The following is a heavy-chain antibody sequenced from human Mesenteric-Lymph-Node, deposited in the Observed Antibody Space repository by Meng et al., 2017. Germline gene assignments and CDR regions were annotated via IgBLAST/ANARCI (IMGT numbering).Heavy chain of an antibody. J-gene: IGHJ5*02. Sequence: QVERQESGPGLVKPSQTLSLTCTVSGGSISSGGYYWSWIRQPPGKGLEWIGCIYYSGSTYYNPSLRSRVAISIDTSKNQFSLKLTSVTAADTAVYFCARTNYGDYNWFDPWGQGTLVTVSS. D-gene: IGHD4-17*01. CDR2: IYYSGST. CDR1: GGSISSGGYY. CDR3: ARTNYGDYNWFDP. V-gene: IGHV4-31*03.